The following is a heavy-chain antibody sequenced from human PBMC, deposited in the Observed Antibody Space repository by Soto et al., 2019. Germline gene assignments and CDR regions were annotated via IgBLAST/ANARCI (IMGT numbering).Heavy chain of an antibody. J-gene: IGHJ1*01. CDR1: GFTFSSHG. CDR2: VSFDGTNK. V-gene: IGHV3-30*18. Sequence: PGGSLRLSCTASGFTFSSHGMHWVRQAPGKGLGWVAVVSFDGTNKNYADSVRGRFTISRDNSKNTLYLQMSSLRAEDTAVYYCANGDSSGFEYFQSWGQGTLVTVSS. CDR3: ANGDSSGFEYFQS. D-gene: IGHD3-22*01.